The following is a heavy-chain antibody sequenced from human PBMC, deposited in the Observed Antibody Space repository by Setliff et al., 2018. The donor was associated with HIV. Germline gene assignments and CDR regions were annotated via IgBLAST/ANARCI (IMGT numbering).Heavy chain of an antibody. CDR3: AAYFDFWSGYGLRGVVPCMDV. CDR2: IYTSGST. J-gene: IGHJ6*03. CDR1: GGSINGHY. V-gene: IGHV4-4*07. D-gene: IGHD3-3*01. Sequence: PSETLSLTCTVSGGSINGHYWSWIRQPAGKGLEWIGHIYTSGSTNYNPSLKSRVTISMDTSKNQFSLKLNSVTAADTAVYYCAAYFDFWSGYGLRGVVPCMDVWGKGTTVTSP.